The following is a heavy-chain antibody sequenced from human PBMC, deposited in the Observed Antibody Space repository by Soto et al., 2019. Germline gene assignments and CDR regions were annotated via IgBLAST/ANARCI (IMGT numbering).Heavy chain of an antibody. D-gene: IGHD4-17*01. CDR2: ISYDGSNK. Sequence: VAVISYDGSNKYYADSVKGRFTISRDNSKNTLYLQMNSLRAEDTAVYYCAKDYGDYSFDYWGQGTLVTVSS. V-gene: IGHV3-30*18. CDR3: AKDYGDYSFDY. J-gene: IGHJ4*02.